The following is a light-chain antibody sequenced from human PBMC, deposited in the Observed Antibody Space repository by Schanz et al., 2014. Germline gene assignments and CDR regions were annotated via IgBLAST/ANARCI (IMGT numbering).Light chain of an antibody. CDR3: CSYAGSSHVV. CDR1: SSDVGGYNY. V-gene: IGLV2-11*01. Sequence: QSALTQPRSVSGSPGQSVTISCTGTSSDVGGYNYVSWYQQYPGKVPKLIIYDVSERPSGVPDRFSGSKSGNTASLAISGLQAEDEADYYCCSYAGSSHVVFGGGTKVTVL. CDR2: DVS. J-gene: IGLJ2*01.